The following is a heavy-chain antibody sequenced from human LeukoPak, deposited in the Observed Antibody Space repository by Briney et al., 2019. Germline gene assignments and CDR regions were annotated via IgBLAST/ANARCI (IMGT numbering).Heavy chain of an antibody. V-gene: IGHV3-15*01. CDR2: IKSKTDGGTT. Sequence: GGSLRLSCAASGFTFSNAWMSWVRQAPGKGLERVGLIKSKTDGGTTDYAAPVKGRFTISRDDSKNTLYLQMNSLKTEDTAVYYCTTKVFRGGGYDLFDYWGQGTLVTVSS. D-gene: IGHD5-12*01. J-gene: IGHJ4*02. CDR3: TTKVFRGGGYDLFDY. CDR1: GFTFSNAW.